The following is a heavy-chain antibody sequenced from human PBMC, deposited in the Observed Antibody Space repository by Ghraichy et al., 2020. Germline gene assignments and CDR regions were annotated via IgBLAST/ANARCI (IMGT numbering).Heavy chain of an antibody. V-gene: IGHV3-15*01. CDR3: TTAGIVVVAASDVFDP. J-gene: IGHJ5*02. CDR2: IKSKTDGGTT. D-gene: IGHD2-15*01. CDR1: GFTFSNAW. Sequence: GGSLRLSCAASGFTFSNAWMSWVRQAPGKGLEWVGRIKSKTDGGTTDYAAPVKGRFTISRDDSKNTLYLQMNSLKTEDTAVYYCTTAGIVVVAASDVFDPWGQGTLVTVSS.